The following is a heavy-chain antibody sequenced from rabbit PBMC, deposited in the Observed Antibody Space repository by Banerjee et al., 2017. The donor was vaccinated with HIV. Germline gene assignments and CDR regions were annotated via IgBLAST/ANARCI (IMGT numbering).Heavy chain of an antibody. Sequence: ASWVNGRFTISSHNAQNTLYLQLNSLTAADTATYFCARLYAGSSRIFNLWGQGTLVTVS. J-gene: IGHJ4*01. CDR3: ARLYAGSSRIFNL. D-gene: IGHD8-1*01. V-gene: IGHV1S8*01.